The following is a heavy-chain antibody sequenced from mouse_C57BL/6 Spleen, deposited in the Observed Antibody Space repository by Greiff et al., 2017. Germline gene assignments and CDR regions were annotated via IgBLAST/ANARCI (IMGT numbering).Heavy chain of an antibody. CDR2: FSSGGSYT. CDR1: GFTFSSYG. V-gene: IGHV5-6*02. Sequence: EVKVVESGGDLVKPGGSLKLSCAASGFTFSSYGMSWVRQTPDKRLEWVATFSSGGSYTYYPDSVKGRFTISRDNAKNTLYLHMSSLKSEDTAMYYCARRDDGYYAMDYWGQGTSVTVSA. D-gene: IGHD2-3*01. CDR3: ARRDDGYYAMDY. J-gene: IGHJ4*01.